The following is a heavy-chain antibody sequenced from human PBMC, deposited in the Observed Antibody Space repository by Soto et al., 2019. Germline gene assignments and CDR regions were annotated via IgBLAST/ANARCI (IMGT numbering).Heavy chain of an antibody. CDR1: GGSFSGYY. Sequence: TSETLSLTCAVYGGSFSGYYWSWIRQPPGKGLEWIGEINHSGSTNYNPSLKSRVTISVDTSKNQFSLKLSSVTAADTAVYYCARVTVATISYYYYMDVWGKGTTVTVS. D-gene: IGHD5-12*01. CDR2: INHSGST. CDR3: ARVTVATISYYYYMDV. V-gene: IGHV4-34*01. J-gene: IGHJ6*03.